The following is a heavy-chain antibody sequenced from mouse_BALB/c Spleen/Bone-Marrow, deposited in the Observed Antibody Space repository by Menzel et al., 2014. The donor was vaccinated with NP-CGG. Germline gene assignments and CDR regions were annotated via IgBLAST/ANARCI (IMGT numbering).Heavy chain of an antibody. CDR1: GFTFSSFG. V-gene: IGHV5-17*02. D-gene: IGHD4-1*01. J-gene: IGHJ2*01. Sequence: EVNLVESGGGLVQPGGSRKLSCAASGFTFSSFGMHWVRQAPERGLEWVAYISSGSGTIFYADTVKGRFTISRDNPKNTLFLQMTSLRSEDSAMYYCARGGNWEDFDYWGQGTTLTVSS. CDR2: ISSGSGTI. CDR3: ARGGNWEDFDY.